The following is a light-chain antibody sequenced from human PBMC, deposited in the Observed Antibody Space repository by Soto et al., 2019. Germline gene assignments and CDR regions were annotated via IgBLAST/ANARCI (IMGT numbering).Light chain of an antibody. V-gene: IGKV4-1*01. J-gene: IGKJ1*01. CDR2: WAS. CDR1: QSVLYSPNNKNY. Sequence: DIVMTQSPDALAVSLGERATINCKSSQSVLYSPNNKNYLAWYQQKPGQPPKLLVYWASTRESGVPDRFSGSGSGTDLPLTISSLQAEDAAVYYCHQDHSAPQTFGQGTKVEIK. CDR3: HQDHSAPQT.